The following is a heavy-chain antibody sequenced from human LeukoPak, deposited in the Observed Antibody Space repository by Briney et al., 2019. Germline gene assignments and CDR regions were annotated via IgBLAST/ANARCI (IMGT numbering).Heavy chain of an antibody. D-gene: IGHD6-19*01. CDR1: GFTFSNYE. V-gene: IGHV3-48*03. CDR2: ISSSGEAI. J-gene: IGHJ4*02. CDR3: ARDGGWYYFDY. Sequence: PGGSLRLSRTASGFTFSNYEIDWVRQAPGGGLEWVSGISSSGEAIYFADSVRGRFTISRDNDKKSLYLQMNSLRAEDTGVYYCARDGGWYYFDYWGQGTLVTVSS.